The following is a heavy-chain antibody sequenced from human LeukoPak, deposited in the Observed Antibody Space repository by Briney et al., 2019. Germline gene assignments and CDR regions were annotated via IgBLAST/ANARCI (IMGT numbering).Heavy chain of an antibody. Sequence: ASVKVSCKASGGTFSSYAISWVRQAPGQGLDWMAWINPKNGDRKYAQKFQGRVTLTRDTSISTAYMELSSLRSDDTAIYYCARDPSNTYYYDPWGQGTLVTVSS. D-gene: IGHD3-22*01. J-gene: IGHJ4*02. CDR2: INPKNGDR. CDR1: GGTFSSYA. CDR3: ARDPSNTYYYDP. V-gene: IGHV1-2*02.